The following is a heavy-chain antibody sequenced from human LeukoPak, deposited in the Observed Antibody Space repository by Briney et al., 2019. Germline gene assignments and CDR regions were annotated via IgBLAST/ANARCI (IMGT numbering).Heavy chain of an antibody. CDR3: AREIGAGGIDYYGMDV. V-gene: IGHV3-21*01. J-gene: IGHJ6*02. CDR2: ISSSSSYI. CDR1: GFTFSSYS. D-gene: IGHD3-3*01. Sequence: PGGSLRLSCAASGFTFSSYSMNWVRQAPGKGLEWVSSISSSSSYIYYADSVKGRFTISRDNAKNSLYLQMNSLRAEDTAVYYCAREIGAGGIDYYGMDVWGQGTTVTVSS.